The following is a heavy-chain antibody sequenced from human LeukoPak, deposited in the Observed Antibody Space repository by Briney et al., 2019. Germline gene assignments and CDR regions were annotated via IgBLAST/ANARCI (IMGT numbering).Heavy chain of an antibody. CDR2: IIPIFGTA. CDR1: GGTFSIYA. J-gene: IGHJ4*02. V-gene: IGHV1-69*01. Sequence: GASVNVSCKASGGTFSIYAISWVRQAPGQGLEWMGGIIPIFGTANYAQKFQGRVTITADESTSTAYMELSSLRSEDTAVYYCARVVYYDSSGYPDYWGQGTLVTVSS. D-gene: IGHD3-22*01. CDR3: ARVVYYDSSGYPDY.